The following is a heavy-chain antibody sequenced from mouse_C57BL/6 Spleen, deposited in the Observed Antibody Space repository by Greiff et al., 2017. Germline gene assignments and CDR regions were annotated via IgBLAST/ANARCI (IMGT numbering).Heavy chain of an antibody. Sequence: QVQLQQPGAELVMPGASVKLSCKASGYTFTSYWMHWVKQRPGQGLEWIGEIDPSDSYTNYNQKFKGKSTLTVDKSSSTAYMQLSSLTSEDSAVYYCARGDYGSSYLWYFDVWGTGTTVTVSS. D-gene: IGHD1-1*01. CDR3: ARGDYGSSYLWYFDV. CDR2: IDPSDSYT. J-gene: IGHJ1*03. CDR1: GYTFTSYW. V-gene: IGHV1-69*01.